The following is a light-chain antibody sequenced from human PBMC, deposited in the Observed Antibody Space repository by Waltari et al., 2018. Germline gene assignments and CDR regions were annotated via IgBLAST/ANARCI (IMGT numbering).Light chain of an antibody. Sequence: QSALTQPASVSGSPGQSITISCTGTSSDVGGYNSVSWYQHHPGKAPKLMIYEVSTRPSGVSSRFSGSKSANTASLTISGLQAEDEAYYYCSSYTTTSTVFGGGTKVTVL. CDR1: SSDVGGYNS. CDR2: EVS. CDR3: SSYTTTSTV. J-gene: IGLJ3*02. V-gene: IGLV2-14*01.